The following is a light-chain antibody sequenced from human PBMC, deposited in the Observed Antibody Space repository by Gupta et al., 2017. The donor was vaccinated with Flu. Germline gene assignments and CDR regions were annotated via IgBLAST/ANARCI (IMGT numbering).Light chain of an antibody. CDR1: QPITNY. Sequence: GDSVTISCQASQPITNYLNWYQQKPGNAPKLLIYASSNLQSGVPSRFSGRGSGTDFAVTITNLQPEDFATYYCQQCYSSPFTFGHGTKLEI. CDR2: ASS. J-gene: IGKJ2*01. CDR3: QQCYSSPFT. V-gene: IGKV1-39*01.